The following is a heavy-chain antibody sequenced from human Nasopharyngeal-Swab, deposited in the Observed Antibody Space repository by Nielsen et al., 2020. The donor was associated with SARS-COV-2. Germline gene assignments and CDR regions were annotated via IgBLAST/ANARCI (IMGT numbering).Heavy chain of an antibody. CDR2: INPNSGGT. CDR1: GYTFTGYY. D-gene: IGHD3-10*01. CDR3: AREGNYYGSGSYYNRYYGMDV. V-gene: IGHV1-2*02. J-gene: IGHJ6*02. Sequence: ASVKVSCKASGYTFTGYYMYWVRQAPGQGLEWMGWINPNSGGTNYAQKFQGRVTMTRDTSISTAYMELSRLRSDDTAVYYCAREGNYYGSGSYYNRYYGMDVWGQGTTVTVSS.